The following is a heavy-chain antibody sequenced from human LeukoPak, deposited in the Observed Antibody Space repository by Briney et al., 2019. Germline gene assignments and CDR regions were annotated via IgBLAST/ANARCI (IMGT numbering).Heavy chain of an antibody. J-gene: IGHJ4*02. CDR1: GDSISSGGYY. V-gene: IGHV4-39*07. CDR2: INHSGST. D-gene: IGHD3-3*01. CDR3: ARHKRLRFLEWVNPLDY. Sequence: PSETLSLTCTVSGDSISSGGYYWSWIRQPPGKGLEWIGEINHSGSTNYNPSLKSRVTISVDTSKNQFSLKLSSVTAADTAVYYCARHKRLRFLEWVNPLDYWGQGTLVTVSS.